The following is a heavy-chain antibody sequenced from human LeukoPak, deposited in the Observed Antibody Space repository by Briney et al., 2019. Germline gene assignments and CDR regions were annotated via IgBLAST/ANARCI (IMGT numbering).Heavy chain of an antibody. CDR2: IKPNSGGR. CDR3: ARGPHGRIYDILTGFDY. J-gene: IGHJ4*02. D-gene: IGHD3-9*01. CDR1: GYTFTAHS. Sequence: ASVTVSCMPSGYTFTAHSMCWVRQAPGQGLGWMGWIKPNSGGRNSAQKFQGRVTRSWDTSISTAYMELSRLRSDDTAVYYCARGPHGRIYDILTGFDYWGQGTLVTVSS. V-gene: IGHV1-2*02.